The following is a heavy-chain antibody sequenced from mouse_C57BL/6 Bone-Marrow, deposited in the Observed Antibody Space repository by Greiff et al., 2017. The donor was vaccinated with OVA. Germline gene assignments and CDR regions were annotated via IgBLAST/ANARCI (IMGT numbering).Heavy chain of an antibody. Sequence: EVKLVESGGGLVQPGGSLKLSCAASGFTFSDYYMYWVRQTPEKRLEWVAYISNGGGSTYYPDTLKGRFTISRDNAKNTLYLQLSRLKSEDTAMYYCARRDYYGPSGFAYWGQGTLVTVSA. J-gene: IGHJ3*01. CDR3: ARRDYYGPSGFAY. CDR1: GFTFSDYY. V-gene: IGHV5-12*01. D-gene: IGHD1-2*01. CDR2: ISNGGGST.